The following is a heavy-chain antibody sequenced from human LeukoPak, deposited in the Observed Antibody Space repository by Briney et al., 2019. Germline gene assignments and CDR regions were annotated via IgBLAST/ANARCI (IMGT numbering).Heavy chain of an antibody. J-gene: IGHJ6*02. CDR2: ISAYNGNT. Sequence: GASVKVSCKASGYTFTSYGISWVRQAPGQGLEWMGWISAYNGNTNYAQKLQGRVTMTTDTSTSTAYMELRSLRSDDTAVYYCARLQYVLLWFGELSGGHGMDVWGQGTTVTVSS. V-gene: IGHV1-18*01. D-gene: IGHD3-10*01. CDR3: ARLQYVLLWFGELSGGHGMDV. CDR1: GYTFTSYG.